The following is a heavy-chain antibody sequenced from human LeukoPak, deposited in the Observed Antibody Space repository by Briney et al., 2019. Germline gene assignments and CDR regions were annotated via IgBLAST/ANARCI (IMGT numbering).Heavy chain of an antibody. J-gene: IGHJ6*02. CDR2: IIPIFGIA. Sequence: ASVKVSCKASGGTFSSYAISWVRQAPGQGLEWMGRIIPIFGIANYAQKFQGRVTITADKSTSTAYMELSSLRSEDTAVCYCARDRYYDSSGYRAQYYYGMDVWGQGTTVTVSS. V-gene: IGHV1-69*04. D-gene: IGHD3-22*01. CDR3: ARDRYYDSSGYRAQYYYGMDV. CDR1: GGTFSSYA.